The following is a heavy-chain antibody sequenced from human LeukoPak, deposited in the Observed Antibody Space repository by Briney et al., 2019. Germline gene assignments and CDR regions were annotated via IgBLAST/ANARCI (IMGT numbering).Heavy chain of an antibody. CDR2: ISPYNANT. V-gene: IGHV1-18*01. J-gene: IGHJ6*02. CDR3: ARDLGYHLLTNYYYYGMDV. D-gene: IGHD2-2*01. Sequence: ASVTVSCMTSGYTFTTYGICWVRQAPGQGLEWIGWISPYNANTNYAQKLQGRVTMTTDTSTSTAYMELRSLRSDDTAVYYCARDLGYHLLTNYYYYGMDVWGQGTTVTVSS. CDR1: GYTFTTYG.